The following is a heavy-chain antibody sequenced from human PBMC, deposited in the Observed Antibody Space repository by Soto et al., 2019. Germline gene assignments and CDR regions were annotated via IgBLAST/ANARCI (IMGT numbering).Heavy chain of an antibody. V-gene: IGHV4-30-4*01. J-gene: IGHJ4*02. D-gene: IGHD3-16*02. CDR3: ARVLDDYVWGSYRTFDY. Sequence: QVQLQESGPGLVKPSQTLSLTCTVSGGSISSGDYYWSWIRQPPGKGLEWIGYIYYSGSTYYNPSLKSRVTISVDTSKNQFSLKLSSVTAADTAVYYCARVLDDYVWGSYRTFDYWGQGTLVTVSS. CDR2: IYYSGST. CDR1: GGSISSGDYY.